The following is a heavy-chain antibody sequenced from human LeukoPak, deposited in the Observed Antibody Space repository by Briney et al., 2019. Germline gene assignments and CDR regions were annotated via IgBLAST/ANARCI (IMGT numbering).Heavy chain of an antibody. D-gene: IGHD5-24*01. CDR2: IIPILGIA. Sequence: SVKVSCKASGGTFSSYTISWVRQAPGQGLEWMGRIIPILGIANYAQKFQGRVTITADKSTSTVYMELSSLRSEDTAVYYCARDPGDGYNLDYWGQGTLVTVSS. V-gene: IGHV1-69*04. J-gene: IGHJ4*02. CDR1: GGTFSSYT. CDR3: ARDPGDGYNLDY.